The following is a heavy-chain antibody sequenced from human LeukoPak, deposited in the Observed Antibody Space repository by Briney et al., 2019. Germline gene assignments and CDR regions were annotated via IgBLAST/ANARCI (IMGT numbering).Heavy chain of an antibody. V-gene: IGHV3-15*01. CDR1: GFTLSNAW. CDR3: TTDISVWFGEYHDY. CDR2: IKSKTDGGTT. Sequence: GGSLRLACAASGFTLSNAWISWVRQAPGKGLEWVGRIKSKTDGGTTDYAAPVKGRFTISRDDSKNTLYLQMNSLKTEDTAVYYCTTDISVWFGEYHDYWGQGTLVTVSS. J-gene: IGHJ4*02. D-gene: IGHD3-10*01.